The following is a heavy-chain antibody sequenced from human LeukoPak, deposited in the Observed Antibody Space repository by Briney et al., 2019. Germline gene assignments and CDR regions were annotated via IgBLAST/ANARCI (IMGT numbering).Heavy chain of an antibody. J-gene: IGHJ3*02. CDR2: VYYSGST. V-gene: IGHV4-59*12. D-gene: IGHD6-19*01. Sequence: SETLSLTCTVSGGSLSNYYWSWIRQPPGKGLEWIGYVYYSGSTNYNPSLKSRVAISIDTSKNQFSLKLSSVTAADTAVYYCARVCHSSGWYRDAFDIWGQGTMVTVSS. CDR3: ARVCHSSGWYRDAFDI. CDR1: GGSLSNYY.